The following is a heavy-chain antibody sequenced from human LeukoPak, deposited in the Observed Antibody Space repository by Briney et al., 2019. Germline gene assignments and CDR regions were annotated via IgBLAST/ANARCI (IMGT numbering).Heavy chain of an antibody. V-gene: IGHV3-30*18. D-gene: IGHD3-10*01. J-gene: IGHJ4*02. Sequence: PGGSLRLSCAASGFTFSSHGTHWVRQAPGKGLEWVAVISYDGSNKYYADSVKGRFTISRDNSKNTLYLQMNSLRAEDTAVYYCAKDRFGELFLDYWGQGTLVTVSS. CDR2: ISYDGSNK. CDR1: GFTFSSHG. CDR3: AKDRFGELFLDY.